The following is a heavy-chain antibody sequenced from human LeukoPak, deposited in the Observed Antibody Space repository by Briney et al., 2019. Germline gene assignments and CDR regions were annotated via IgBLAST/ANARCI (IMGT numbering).Heavy chain of an antibody. V-gene: IGHV4-39*01. D-gene: IGHD3-10*01. CDR1: GGSISSSSYY. CDR3: ARLSARYYGSGTVDY. J-gene: IGHJ4*02. Sequence: SETLSLTCTVSGGSISSSSYYWGWIRQPPGKGLEWIGSIYYSGSTYYNPSLKSRVTISVDTSKNQFSLKLSSVTAADTAVYYCARLSARYYGSGTVDYGGQGTLVTVSS. CDR2: IYYSGST.